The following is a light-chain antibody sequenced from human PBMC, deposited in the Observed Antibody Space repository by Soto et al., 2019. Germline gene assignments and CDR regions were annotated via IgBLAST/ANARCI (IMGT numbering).Light chain of an antibody. J-gene: IGKJ4*01. CDR3: QQSSSTPPLT. CDR2: AAS. Sequence: DIQMTQSPSSLSASVGDRVTITCRASQSISSYLNWYQQKPGKAPNLLIYAASSLQSGVPSRFSGSGSVTDFTLTISSLQPEDFATYYCQQSSSTPPLTFGGGNKVEIK. V-gene: IGKV1-39*01. CDR1: QSISSY.